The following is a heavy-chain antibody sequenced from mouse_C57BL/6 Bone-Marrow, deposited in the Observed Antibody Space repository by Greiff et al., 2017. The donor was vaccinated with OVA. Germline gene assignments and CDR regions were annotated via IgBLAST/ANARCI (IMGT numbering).Heavy chain of an antibody. J-gene: IGHJ3*01. Sequence: EVKVEESGPGMVKPSQSLSLTCTVTGYSITSGYDWHWIRHFPGNKLEWMGYISYSGSTNYNPSLKSRISITHDTSKNHFFLKLNSVTTEDTATYYCARGGGIYYDYDGFAYWGQGTLVTVSA. V-gene: IGHV3-1*01. CDR1: GYSITSGYD. CDR2: ISYSGST. D-gene: IGHD2-4*01. CDR3: ARGGGIYYDYDGFAY.